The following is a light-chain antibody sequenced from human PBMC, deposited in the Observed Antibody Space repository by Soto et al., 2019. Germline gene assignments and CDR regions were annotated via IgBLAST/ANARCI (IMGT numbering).Light chain of an antibody. CDR3: QQSYITPWT. CDR1: QRVNNY. Sequence: DVQMTQSPSSLSASVGDRVTITCRASQRVNNYLNWYQHKPGKAPKLLIHAASSLQTGVPPRFGGSASGTNFTLGISGLQAEDFATYYCQQSYITPWTFGQVTKVYIK. J-gene: IGKJ1*01. V-gene: IGKV1-39*01. CDR2: AAS.